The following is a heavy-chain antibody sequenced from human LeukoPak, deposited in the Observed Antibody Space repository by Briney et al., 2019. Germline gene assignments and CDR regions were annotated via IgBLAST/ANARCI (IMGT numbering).Heavy chain of an antibody. CDR3: AKAPRYYYDSSGYYSDY. V-gene: IGHV3-33*06. Sequence: GRSLRLSCAASGFTFSSFGMHWVRQAPGKGLDWVAVIVNDGSQTSYADSVKGRFTISRDNSKNTLYLQMNSLRAEDTAVYYCAKAPRYYYDSSGYYSDYWGQGTLVTVSS. CDR2: IVNDGSQT. D-gene: IGHD3-22*01. J-gene: IGHJ4*02. CDR1: GFTFSSFG.